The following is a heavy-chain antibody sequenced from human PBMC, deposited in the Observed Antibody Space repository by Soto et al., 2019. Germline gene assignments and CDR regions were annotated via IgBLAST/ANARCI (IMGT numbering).Heavy chain of an antibody. V-gene: IGHV3-48*01. Sequence: GGSLRLSCAASGFTFSSYSMNWVRQAPGKGLEWVSYISSSSSTIYYADSVKGRFTISRDNAKNSLYLQMNSLRAEDTAVYYCARYCSGGSCYLSDHAVAFEIWGQGTMVTVSS. CDR2: ISSSSSTI. D-gene: IGHD2-15*01. CDR3: ARYCSGGSCYLSDHAVAFEI. CDR1: GFTFSSYS. J-gene: IGHJ3*02.